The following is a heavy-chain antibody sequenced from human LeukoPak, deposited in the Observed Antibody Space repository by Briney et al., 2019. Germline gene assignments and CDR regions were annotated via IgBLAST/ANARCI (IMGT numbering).Heavy chain of an antibody. D-gene: IGHD6-13*01. CDR2: ISTSTSTI. CDR3: ARDYRSSSGRAFDI. CDR1: GFNFSTYS. J-gene: IGHJ3*02. V-gene: IGHV3-48*04. Sequence: GRSLRLSCAASGFNFSTYSMNWVRQAPGKGLEWVSYISTSTSTIYYADSVKGRFTISRDNAKKSLYLQMNSMRAEDSALYYCARDYRSSSGRAFDIWGQGTMVTVSS.